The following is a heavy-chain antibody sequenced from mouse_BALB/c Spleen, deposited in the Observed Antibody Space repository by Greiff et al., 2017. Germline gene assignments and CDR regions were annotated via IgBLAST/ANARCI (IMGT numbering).Heavy chain of an antibody. CDR3: ARSGFDY. CDR2: ISSGSSTI. V-gene: IGHV5-17*02. CDR1: GFTFSSFG. J-gene: IGHJ2*01. D-gene: IGHD3-2*02. Sequence: EVQVVESGGGLVQPGGSRKLSCAASGFTFSSFGMHWVRQAPEKGLEWVAYISSGSSTIYYADTVKGRFTISRDNPKNTLFLQMTSLRSEDTAMYYCARSGFDYWGQGTTRTVSS.